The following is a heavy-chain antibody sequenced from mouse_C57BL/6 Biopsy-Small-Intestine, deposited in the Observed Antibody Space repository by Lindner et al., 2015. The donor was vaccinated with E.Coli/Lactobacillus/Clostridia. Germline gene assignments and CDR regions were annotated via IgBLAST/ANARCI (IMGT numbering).Heavy chain of an antibody. D-gene: IGHD2-2*01. J-gene: IGHJ4*01. Sequence: VQLQESGGGLVKPGGSLKLSCAASGFTFSDYGMHWVRQAPEKGLEWVAYISSGSSTINYADTVKGRFTISRDNAKNTLFLQMPSLRSEDTAMYYCARGGVSTLVTQPKRLGMDYWGQGTSVTVSS. CDR3: ARGGVSTLVTQPKRLGMDY. CDR2: ISSGSSTI. CDR1: GFTFSDYG. V-gene: IGHV5-17*01.